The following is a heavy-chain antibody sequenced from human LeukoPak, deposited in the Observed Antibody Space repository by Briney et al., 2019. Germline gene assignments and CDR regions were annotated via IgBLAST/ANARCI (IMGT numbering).Heavy chain of an antibody. D-gene: IGHD3-3*01. V-gene: IGHV1-18*01. CDR1: GYTFTSYG. Sequence: ASVKVSCKASGYTFTSYGISWVRQAPGQGLEWMGWISAYNGNTNYAQKLQGRATMTTDTSTSTAYMELRSLRSDDTAVYYCARITYDFWSGYYMPDDPWGQGTLVTVSS. J-gene: IGHJ5*02. CDR3: ARITYDFWSGYYMPDDP. CDR2: ISAYNGNT.